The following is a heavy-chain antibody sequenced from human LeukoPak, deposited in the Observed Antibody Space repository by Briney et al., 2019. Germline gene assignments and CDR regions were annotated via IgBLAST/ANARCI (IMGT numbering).Heavy chain of an antibody. Sequence: ASVKVSCKASGYTFTDYCMHWVRQAPGQGLEWMGRINANSGGTNYAQKFQGRVTMTRDTSISTAYMELSRLRSDDAAVYYCARTYCFDSTGSRDAFDFWGQGTMVIVST. CDR1: GYTFTDYC. CDR2: INANSGGT. J-gene: IGHJ3*01. V-gene: IGHV1-2*06. CDR3: ARTYCFDSTGSRDAFDF. D-gene: IGHD3-22*01.